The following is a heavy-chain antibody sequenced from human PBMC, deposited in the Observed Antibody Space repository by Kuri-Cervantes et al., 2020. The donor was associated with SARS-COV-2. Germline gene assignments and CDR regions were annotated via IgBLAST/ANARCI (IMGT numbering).Heavy chain of an antibody. V-gene: IGHV3-30*04. CDR2: ISDDGQNQ. CDR3: ARDRVGVLDS. Sequence: GESLKISCAASGFTFSTYAMHWVRQAPGKGLEWVAIISDDGQNQDFADSVKGRFTISRDNSKNTLCLNVSSLRAEDTAMYYCARDRVGVLDSWGQGTLVTVSS. J-gene: IGHJ4*02. CDR1: GFTFSTYA. D-gene: IGHD2-21*01.